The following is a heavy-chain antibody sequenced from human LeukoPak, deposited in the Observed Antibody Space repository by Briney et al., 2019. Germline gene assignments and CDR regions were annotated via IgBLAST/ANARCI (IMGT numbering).Heavy chain of an antibody. CDR1: GFSFSNYA. V-gene: IGHV3-23*01. J-gene: IGHJ4*02. D-gene: IGHD2-21*01. CDR3: AKYRGGNNYVFDY. CDR2: VSDSGSHT. Sequence: GGSLRLSCAASGFSFSNYAMTWVRQAPGKGLEWVSSVSDSGSHTSYADPVRGRFTLSRDNSKNTMYLQMNSLRAEDTALYFCAKYRGGNNYVFDYWGRGTLVAVSS.